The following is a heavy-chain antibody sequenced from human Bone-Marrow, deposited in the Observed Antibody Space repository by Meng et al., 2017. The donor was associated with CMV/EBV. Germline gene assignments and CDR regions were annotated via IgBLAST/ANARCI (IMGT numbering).Heavy chain of an antibody. D-gene: IGHD6-25*01. Sequence: GGSLRLSCAASGFTFNTYSMHWVRQAPGKGLEWVAVISYHESNKYYADSVKGRFTISRDNSTNTLYLQMNNLRPEDTAVYYCARDQPEFSNVYIYYYYGMAVWGQGNTVTVSS. V-gene: IGHV3-30*04. J-gene: IGHJ6*02. CDR2: ISYHESNK. CDR1: GFTFNTYS. CDR3: ARDQPEFSNVYIYYYYGMAV.